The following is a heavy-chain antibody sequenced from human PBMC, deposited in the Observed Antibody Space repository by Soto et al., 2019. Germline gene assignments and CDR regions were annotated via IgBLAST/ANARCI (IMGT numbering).Heavy chain of an antibody. J-gene: IGHJ3*01. D-gene: IGHD3-22*01. V-gene: IGHV3-30-3*01. Sequence: QVQLVESGGGVVQPGRSLRLSCAASGFTFSTYALHWVRQAPGKGLEWVATVTSDGSNKYHADSVEGRFTISRDDSKSTLYLQLNSLRAEDTAVYYCGRITLKTSVDTFDFWGQGTMVTVSS. CDR1: GFTFSTYA. CDR3: GRITLKTSVDTFDF. CDR2: VTSDGSNK.